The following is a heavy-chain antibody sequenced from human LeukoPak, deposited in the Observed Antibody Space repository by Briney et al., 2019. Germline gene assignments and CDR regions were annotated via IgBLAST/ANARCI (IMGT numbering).Heavy chain of an antibody. Sequence: GGSLRLSCAASGFTFSNYWMSWVRQAPGKGLEWLAHISINSNTIYYADSVKGRFTISRDKGKNSLYLQMNSLRGDDTAVYFCAGYFARTAYYAEGFDIWGQGTMVTVSS. CDR3: AGYFARTAYYAEGFDI. CDR1: GFTFSNYW. J-gene: IGHJ3*02. D-gene: IGHD3/OR15-3a*01. CDR2: ISINSNTI. V-gene: IGHV3-48*01.